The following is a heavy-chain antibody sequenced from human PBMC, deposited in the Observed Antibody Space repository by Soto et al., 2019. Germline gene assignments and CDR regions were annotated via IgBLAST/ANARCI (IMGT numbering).Heavy chain of an antibody. CDR2: ISPTAGNT. Sequence: GGNLRLSSAASEFPFSNYAMTCVRQAPGKGMEWVSAISPTAGNTFYADSVKGRFTLSRDNSKKTLDLRMNSLRAEDQAGYYSAKDSGSFDVWSPGTSVTVSP. D-gene: IGHD3-10*01. J-gene: IGHJ4*02. CDR1: EFPFSNYA. V-gene: IGHV3-23*01. CDR3: AKDSGSFDV.